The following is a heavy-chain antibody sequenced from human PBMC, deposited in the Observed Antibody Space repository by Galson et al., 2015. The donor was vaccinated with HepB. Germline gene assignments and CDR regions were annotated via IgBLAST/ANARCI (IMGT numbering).Heavy chain of an antibody. D-gene: IGHD1-1*01. Sequence: LSLTCTVSGGSISSSSYYWGWIRQPPGKGLEWIGSIYYSGSTYYNPSLKSRVTISVDTSKNQFSLKLSSVTAADTAVYYCYANWNDYLLNTIIDIWGQGTMVTVSS. V-gene: IGHV4-39*07. CDR2: IYYSGST. CDR1: GGSISSSSYY. CDR3: YANWNDYLLNTIIDI. J-gene: IGHJ3*02.